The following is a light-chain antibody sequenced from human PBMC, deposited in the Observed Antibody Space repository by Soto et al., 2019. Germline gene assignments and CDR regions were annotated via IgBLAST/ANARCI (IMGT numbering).Light chain of an antibody. V-gene: IGKV3-20*01. CDR2: AAS. CDR1: QSVSSSH. J-gene: IGKJ1*01. CDR3: QQYVTSPWT. Sequence: EIVMTQSPSTLSVSPRERATLYCRASQSVSSSHLAWYQHKPGQAPRLLIYAASKRATGIPDRFSGSGSGTDFTLTISRLEPEDLAVYFCQQYVTSPWTFGQGTKVDIK.